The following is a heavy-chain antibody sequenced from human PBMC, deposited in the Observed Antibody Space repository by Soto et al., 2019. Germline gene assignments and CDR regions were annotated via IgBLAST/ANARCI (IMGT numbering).Heavy chain of an antibody. J-gene: IGHJ4*02. CDR2: MFYSGST. D-gene: IGHD5-12*01. Sequence: SETLSLTCTVSGASISSGRSYWSWIRQHPGKGLEWIGYMFYSGSTYYPPSLKSRVYISADTSKNQFSLSLTSVAPADTAVYYCARDNGYGHLCSWGQGTVGTVSS. V-gene: IGHV4-31*03. CDR1: GASISSGRSY. CDR3: ARDNGYGHLCS.